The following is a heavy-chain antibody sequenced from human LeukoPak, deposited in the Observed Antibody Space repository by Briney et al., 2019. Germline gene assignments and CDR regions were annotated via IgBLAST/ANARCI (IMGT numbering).Heavy chain of an antibody. CDR2: IKPDGSAQ. CDR3: ANGGTYSSGP. CDR1: AFTFSSYG. Sequence: GGSLRLSCAASAFTFSSYGMHWVRQAPGKGLEWVATIKPDGSAQYYVDSVKGRFTISRDNAKNSLFLQINSLRAEDTAVYYCANGGTYSSGPWGQGTLVTVSS. V-gene: IGHV3-7*01. J-gene: IGHJ5*02. D-gene: IGHD3-22*01.